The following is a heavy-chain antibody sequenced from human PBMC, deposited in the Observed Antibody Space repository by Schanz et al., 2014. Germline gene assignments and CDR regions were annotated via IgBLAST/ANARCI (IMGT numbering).Heavy chain of an antibody. Sequence: VQLVQNGEELKKEGASQKVSCKASGYSFTDYYIHWVRQAPGQGLEWMGWINPNSGGTNYPQRFQGRVTTTRDTSSRTVYMQLSRLTSDDTAVYFCARERGRGYCSRTSCSKDYGMDVWGQGTTVTVSS. CDR3: ARERGRGYCSRTSCSKDYGMDV. V-gene: IGHV1-2*02. D-gene: IGHD2-2*01. CDR2: INPNSGGT. CDR1: GYSFTDYY. J-gene: IGHJ6*02.